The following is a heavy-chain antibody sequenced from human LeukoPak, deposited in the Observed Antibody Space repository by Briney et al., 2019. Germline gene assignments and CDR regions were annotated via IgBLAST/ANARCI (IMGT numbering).Heavy chain of an antibody. J-gene: IGHJ4*02. Sequence: SDTLSLTCSVSCASISSSRYYWVWIRQPPGKGLERIGNICYSGCTFYSRSLKSRVTISIDPSKNQFSLKQSSVTAADTAVYYCARRAAGSSLLNYWGQGTLVTVSS. CDR1: CASISSSRYY. CDR3: ARRAAGSSLLNY. CDR2: ICYSGCT. D-gene: IGHD3-10*01. V-gene: IGHV4-39*01.